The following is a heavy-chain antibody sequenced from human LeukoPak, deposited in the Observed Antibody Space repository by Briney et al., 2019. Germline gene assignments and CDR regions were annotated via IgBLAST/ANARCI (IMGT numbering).Heavy chain of an antibody. V-gene: IGHV3-30*18. J-gene: IGHJ5*02. CDR1: GFTFGSYG. Sequence: PGGSLRLSCAASGFTFGSYGMHWVRQAPGKGLEWVSVISYHGINKYYAGSVKGRFTISRDNSKDTLYLQMNSLRTEDTAVYYCAKYSDYGEHEDWLDPWGQGTLVTVSS. CDR3: AKYSDYGEHEDWLDP. D-gene: IGHD4-17*01. CDR2: ISYHGINK.